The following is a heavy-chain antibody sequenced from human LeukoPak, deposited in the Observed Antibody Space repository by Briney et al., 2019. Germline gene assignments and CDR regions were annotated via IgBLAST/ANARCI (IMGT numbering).Heavy chain of an antibody. Sequence: HPGRSLRLSCAASGFTFITHGMHWVRQAPGKGLEWVAIIAFDGSNQYYADSVKGPFTISRDNSKNTLYLQMNSLRAEDTAVYYCAKDLSRGWSLDYWGQGTLVTVSS. V-gene: IGHV3-30*18. CDR2: IAFDGSNQ. CDR1: GFTFITHG. J-gene: IGHJ4*02. D-gene: IGHD2-15*01. CDR3: AKDLSRGWSLDY.